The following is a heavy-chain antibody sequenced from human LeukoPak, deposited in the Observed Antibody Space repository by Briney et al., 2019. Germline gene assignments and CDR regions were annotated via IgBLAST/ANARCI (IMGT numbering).Heavy chain of an antibody. CDR1: GGSISSGDYY. CDR3: AREHSGSYIFDY. V-gene: IGHV4-30-4*08. D-gene: IGHD1-26*01. Sequence: PSQTLSLTCTVSGGSISSGDYYWSWIGQPPGKGLEWIGYIYYRGSTYYNPSLKSRVTISVDTSKNQFSLKLSSVTAADAAVYYCAREHSGSYIFDYWGQGTLVTVSS. CDR2: IYYRGST. J-gene: IGHJ4*02.